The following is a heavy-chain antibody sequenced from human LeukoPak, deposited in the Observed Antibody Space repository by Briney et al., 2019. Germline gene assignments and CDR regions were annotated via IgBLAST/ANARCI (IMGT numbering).Heavy chain of an antibody. CDR3: ARVAYYDFWSGYAPFDP. V-gene: IGHV4-4*07. D-gene: IGHD3-3*01. J-gene: IGHJ5*02. CDR2: IYASGST. CDR1: GGSISSYY. Sequence: SETLSLTCTVSGGSISSYYWSWIRQPAGKGLEWIGRIYASGSTNYNPSLKSRVTISLDTSKNQFSLKLSSVTAADTAVYYCARVAYYDFWSGYAPFDPWGQGTLVTVSS.